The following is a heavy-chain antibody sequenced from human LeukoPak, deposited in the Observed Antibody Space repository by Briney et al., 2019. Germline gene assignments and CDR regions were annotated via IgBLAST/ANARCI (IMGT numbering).Heavy chain of an antibody. J-gene: IGHJ5*02. CDR2: IYYSGNT. CDR3: ASRADDFWSGEAWFDP. CDR1: GGSISTSAYY. V-gene: IGHV4-39*07. Sequence: SETLSLTCIVSGGSISTSAYYWGWIRQPPGEGLQWIGSIYYSGNTYYNSSLKSRVTISVDTSTSQFSLRLSSVTAADTAVYYCASRADDFWSGEAWFDPWGQGTLVTVSS. D-gene: IGHD3-3*01.